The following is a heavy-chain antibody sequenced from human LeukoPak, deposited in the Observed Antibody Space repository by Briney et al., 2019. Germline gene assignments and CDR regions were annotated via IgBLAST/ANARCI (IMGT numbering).Heavy chain of an antibody. J-gene: IGHJ4*02. V-gene: IGHV1-2*02. CDR1: EYTFTDYY. Sequence: GASVKVSCKAPEYTFTDYYMHWVRQAPGQGLEWMGWINPVSGGTNYVQKFQGRVTMTRDTSISTAYMELSRLRSDDTAVYYCARANFLSCSSTSCLFDYWGQGTLVTVSS. CDR2: INPVSGGT. D-gene: IGHD2-2*01. CDR3: ARANFLSCSSTSCLFDY.